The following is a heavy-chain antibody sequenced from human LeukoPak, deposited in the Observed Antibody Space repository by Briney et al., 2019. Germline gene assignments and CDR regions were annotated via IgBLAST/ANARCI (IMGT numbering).Heavy chain of an antibody. CDR3: ARGRGYYDFWSGYPLQYYFDY. Sequence: SGTLSLTCALSGGSISRDYWSGIREPPRGGRGRGGEIYYIGSANYNPSIKSRVTISVDTSKNQFSLKLSSVTATDTAVYYCARGRGYYDFWSGYPLQYYFDYWGQGTLVTVSS. CDR2: IYYIGSA. CDR1: GGSISRDY. D-gene: IGHD3-3*01. V-gene: IGHV4-59*08. J-gene: IGHJ4*02.